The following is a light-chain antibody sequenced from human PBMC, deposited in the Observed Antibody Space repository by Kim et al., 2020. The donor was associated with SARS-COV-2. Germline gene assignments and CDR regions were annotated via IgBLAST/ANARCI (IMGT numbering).Light chain of an antibody. CDR2: WAS. Sequence: DIVMTQSPDSLAVSLGERATINCKSSQSVLKRSNNKNYLAWYQQKPGQPPKLLIYWASTRESGVPDRFSGSGSGTDFTLTISSLQAEDVAVYDCQQSYSAPLTFGGGTKVEIK. CDR1: QSVLKRSNNKNY. V-gene: IGKV4-1*01. CDR3: QQSYSAPLT. J-gene: IGKJ4*01.